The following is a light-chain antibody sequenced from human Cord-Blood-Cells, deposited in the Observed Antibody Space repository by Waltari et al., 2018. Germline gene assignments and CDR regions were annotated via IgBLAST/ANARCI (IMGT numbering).Light chain of an antibody. CDR1: KSISSY. CDR3: HQSYSTPYT. J-gene: IGKJ2*01. V-gene: IGKV1-39*01. Sequence: EIHMTKSPSSLSASIGDRVPITCRASKSISSYLNWYQQKPGKAPKLLIYAASSLQSGVPSRFSGSGSGTDFTLTIISLQPEDFATYYCHQSYSTPYTFGQGTKLEIK. CDR2: AAS.